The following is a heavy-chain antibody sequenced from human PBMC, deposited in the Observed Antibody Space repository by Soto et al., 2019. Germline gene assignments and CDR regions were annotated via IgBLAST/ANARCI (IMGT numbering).Heavy chain of an antibody. Sequence: HPGGSLRLSCAASGFTFSSYSMNWVRQAPGKGLERVSYISSSSSTIYYADSVKGRFTISRDNAKNSLYLQMNSLRAEDTAVYYCARDYVGAYCSSTSCYSDYYYGMDVWGQGTTVTVSS. CDR2: ISSSSSTI. D-gene: IGHD2-2*01. J-gene: IGHJ6*02. CDR3: ARDYVGAYCSSTSCYSDYYYGMDV. CDR1: GFTFSSYS. V-gene: IGHV3-48*01.